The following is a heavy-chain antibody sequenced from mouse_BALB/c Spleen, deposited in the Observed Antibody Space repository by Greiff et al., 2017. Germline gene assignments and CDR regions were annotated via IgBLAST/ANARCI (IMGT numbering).Heavy chain of an antibody. V-gene: IGHV1-63*01. J-gene: IGHJ2*01. D-gene: IGHD3-1*01. CDR1: GYAFTNYW. CDR3: ARARALFDY. CDR2: IYPGSGNT. Sequence: QVQLKQSGAELVRPGTSVKISCKASGYAFTNYWLGWVKQRPGHGLEWIGDIYPGSGNTYYNEKFKGKATLTADKSSSTAYMQLSSLTSEDSAVYFCARARALFDYWGQGTTLTVSS.